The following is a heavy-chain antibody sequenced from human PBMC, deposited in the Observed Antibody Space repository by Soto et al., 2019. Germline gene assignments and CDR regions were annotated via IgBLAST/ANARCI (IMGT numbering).Heavy chain of an antibody. V-gene: IGHV1-2*02. CDR1: GYSFIDYY. CDR3: ARPPGYISDWYYFDL. J-gene: IGHJ4*02. D-gene: IGHD3-9*01. Sequence: AAVKVSCKASGYSFIDYYIHWVRQAPGQGFEWMGRISPKSGGTNYAQKFEGRVTMTWDTSLNTAYMELSSLISDDTAVYYCARPPGYISDWYYFDLWGQGTLVTVSS. CDR2: ISPKSGGT.